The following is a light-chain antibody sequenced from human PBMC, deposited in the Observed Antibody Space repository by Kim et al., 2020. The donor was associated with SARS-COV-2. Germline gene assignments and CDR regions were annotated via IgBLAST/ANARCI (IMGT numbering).Light chain of an antibody. CDR1: KLGHKY. V-gene: IGLV3-1*01. CDR3: QTWDSSTAV. J-gene: IGLJ1*01. Sequence: SYELTQPPSVSVSPGQTASIPCSGDKLGHKYACWYQQKPGQSPVLVIYQNTKRPSGIPERFSGSNSGNTATLTISGTQAMDEADYYCQTWDSSTAVFGTG. CDR2: QNT.